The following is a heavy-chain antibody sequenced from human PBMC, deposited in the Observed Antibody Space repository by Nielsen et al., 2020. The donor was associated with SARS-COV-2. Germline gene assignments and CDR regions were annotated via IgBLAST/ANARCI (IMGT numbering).Heavy chain of an antibody. CDR3: ARDSSGTYRRVDY. CDR2: INPINGGT. V-gene: IGHV1-46*01. CDR1: GYTFTNNY. Sequence: ASVKVSCKASGYTFTNNYMHWVRQAPGQGLEWMGLINPINGGTTYAQKFQGRVTMTRDTSTSTVYMELSSLRSDDTAVYYCARDSSGTYRRVDYWGQGTLVTVSS. J-gene: IGHJ4*02. D-gene: IGHD3-22*01.